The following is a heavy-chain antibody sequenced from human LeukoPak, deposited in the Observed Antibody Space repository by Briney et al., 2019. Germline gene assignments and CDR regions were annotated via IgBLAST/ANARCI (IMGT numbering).Heavy chain of an antibody. V-gene: IGHV1-18*01. CDR2: IGAYNGNT. J-gene: IGHJ6*03. CDR1: GGTFSSYA. CDR3: ARLDCSSTSCYTVRGYYYYYMDV. Sequence: ASVKVSCKASGGTFSSYAISWVRQAPGQGLEWMGWIGAYNGNTNYAQKLQGRVTMTTDTSTSTAYMELRSLRSDDTAVYYCARLDCSSTSCYTVRGYYYYYMDVWGKGTTVTVSS. D-gene: IGHD2-2*02.